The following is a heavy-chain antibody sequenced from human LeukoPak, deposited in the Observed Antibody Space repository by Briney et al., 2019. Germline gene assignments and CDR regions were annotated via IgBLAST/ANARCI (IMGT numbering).Heavy chain of an antibody. CDR1: GFTFSSYS. D-gene: IGHD1-26*01. Sequence: PGGSLRLSCAASGFTFSSYSMNWVRQAPGKGLAWVSSISSSSSYIYYADSVKGRFTISRDNAKNSLYLQMNSLRAEDTAVYYCARFRIVGATSDAFDIWGQGTMVTVSS. CDR2: ISSSSSYI. J-gene: IGHJ3*02. CDR3: ARFRIVGATSDAFDI. V-gene: IGHV3-21*01.